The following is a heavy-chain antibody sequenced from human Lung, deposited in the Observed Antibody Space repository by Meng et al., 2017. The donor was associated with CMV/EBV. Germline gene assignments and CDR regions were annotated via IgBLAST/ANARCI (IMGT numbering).Heavy chain of an antibody. CDR3: ARACVSDNYYYGMDV. Sequence: GESXKISCAASGFTFSTYSMGWVRQAPGKGLEWVSYISSASSTIYYADSVKGRFTISRDNANKTLFLQLNSLRAEDTALYYCARACVSDNYYYGMDVWGQGTXVTVSS. CDR2: ISSASSTI. D-gene: IGHD2-21*02. V-gene: IGHV3-48*04. J-gene: IGHJ6*02. CDR1: GFTFSTYS.